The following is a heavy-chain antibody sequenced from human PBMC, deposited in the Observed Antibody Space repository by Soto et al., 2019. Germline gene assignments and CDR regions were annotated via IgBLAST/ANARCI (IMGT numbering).Heavy chain of an antibody. CDR1: GFTVSSNY. CDR2: IYSGGST. CDR3: ATADTAQRVYYYYGMDV. D-gene: IGHD5-18*01. Sequence: GGSLRLSCAASGFTVSSNYMSWVRQAPGKGLEWVSVIYSGGSTYYADSVKGRFTISRDNSKNTLYLQMNSLRAEDTAVYYCATADTAQRVYYYYGMDVWGQGTTVTVP. V-gene: IGHV3-53*01. J-gene: IGHJ6*02.